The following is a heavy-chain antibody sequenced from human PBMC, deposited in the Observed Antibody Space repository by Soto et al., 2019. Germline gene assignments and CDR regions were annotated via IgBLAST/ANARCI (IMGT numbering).Heavy chain of an antibody. Sequence: PGESLKISCNGSGYSFTSYWIGWVRQMPGKGLEWMGIIYPGDSDTRYSPSFQGQVTISADKSISTAYLQWSSLKASDTAMYYCARREYSSSIGYYYGMDVWGQGTTVTVSS. CDR2: IYPGDSDT. CDR3: ARREYSSSIGYYYGMDV. J-gene: IGHJ6*02. CDR1: GYSFTSYW. V-gene: IGHV5-51*01. D-gene: IGHD6-6*01.